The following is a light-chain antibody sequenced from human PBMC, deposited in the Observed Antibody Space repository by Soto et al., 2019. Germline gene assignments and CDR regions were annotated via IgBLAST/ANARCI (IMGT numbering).Light chain of an antibody. CDR2: GNN. CDR3: QSFYNNLRCSV. J-gene: IGLJ3*02. Sequence: QSVLTQPPSVSGAPGQRVTISCSGTSSNIGAGYDVHWYHQVPGTAPKLLIYGNNNRPSGGPDRFSGSRSGTSASLAITGLQAGDEAGYYFQSFYNNLRCSVFGGRTQVTVL. CDR1: SSNIGAGYD. V-gene: IGLV1-40*01.